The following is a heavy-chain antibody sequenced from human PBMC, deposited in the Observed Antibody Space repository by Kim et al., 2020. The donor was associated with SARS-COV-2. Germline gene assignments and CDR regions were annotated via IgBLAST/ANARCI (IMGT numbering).Heavy chain of an antibody. V-gene: IGHV4-34*01. CDR2: INHSGST. J-gene: IGHJ5*02. Sequence: SETLSLTCAVYGGSFSGYYWSWIRQPPGKGLEWIGEINHSGSTNYNPSLKSRVTISVDTSKNQFSLKLSSVTAADTAVYYCARKGHQSATVTKLQSNWFDPRGQGTLVAVSS. CDR1: GGSFSGYY. D-gene: IGHD4-17*01. CDR3: ARKGHQSATVTKLQSNWFDP.